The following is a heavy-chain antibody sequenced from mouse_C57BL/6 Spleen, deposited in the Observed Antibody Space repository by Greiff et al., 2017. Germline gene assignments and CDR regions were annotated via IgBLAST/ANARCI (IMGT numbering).Heavy chain of an antibody. CDR3: ARDRYYGSSYFDY. J-gene: IGHJ2*01. CDR2: INSDGSST. V-gene: IGHV5-16*01. Sequence: EVKLMESEGGLVQPGSSMKLSCTASGFTFSDYYMAWVRQVPEKGLEWVANINSDGSSTYYLEPLKSRFIISKDNAKNIQYLQMSSLKSEDTATYYCARDRYYGSSYFDYGGQGTTLTVAS. CDR1: GFTFSDYY. D-gene: IGHD1-1*01.